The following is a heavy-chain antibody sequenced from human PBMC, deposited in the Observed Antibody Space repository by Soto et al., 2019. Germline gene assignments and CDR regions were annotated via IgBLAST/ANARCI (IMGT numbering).Heavy chain of an antibody. V-gene: IGHV3-30*18. Sequence: PVGSLRLSCAASGFTFSSYGMHWVRQAPGKGLEWVAVISYDGSNKYYADSVKGRFTISRDNSKNTLYLQMNSLRAEDTAVYYCAKSPYSGYGYFDYWGQGTLVTVSS. CDR1: GFTFSSYG. J-gene: IGHJ4*02. CDR3: AKSPYSGYGYFDY. CDR2: ISYDGSNK. D-gene: IGHD5-12*01.